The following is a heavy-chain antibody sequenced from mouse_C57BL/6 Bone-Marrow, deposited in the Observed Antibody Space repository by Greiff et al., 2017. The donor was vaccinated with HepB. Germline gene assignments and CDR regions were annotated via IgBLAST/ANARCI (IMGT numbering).Heavy chain of an antibody. Sequence: QVQLQQPGAELVKPGASVKLSCKASGYTFTSYWMQWVKQRPGQGLEWIGEIDPSDSYTNYNQKFKGKATLTVDTSSSTAYMQLSSLTSEDSAVYYCATDYGSPWYFDVWGTGTTVTVSS. CDR2: IDPSDSYT. V-gene: IGHV1-50*01. D-gene: IGHD1-1*01. CDR1: GYTFTSYW. CDR3: ATDYGSPWYFDV. J-gene: IGHJ1*03.